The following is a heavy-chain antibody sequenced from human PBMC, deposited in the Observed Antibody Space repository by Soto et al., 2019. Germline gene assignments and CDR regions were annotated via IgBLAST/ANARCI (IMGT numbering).Heavy chain of an antibody. CDR3: ARDGGFGVYYYGMDV. D-gene: IGHD3-16*01. V-gene: IGHV4-31*01. CDR1: GGSISSGGYY. CDR2: IYYSGST. Sequence: QVQLQESGPGLVKPSQTLSLTCTVSGGSISSGGYYWSWIRQHPGKGLEWIGYIYYSGSTYYNPSLKSLVTISVDTSKNQFSLKLSSVTAADTAVYYCARDGGFGVYYYGMDVWGQGTTVTVSS. J-gene: IGHJ6*02.